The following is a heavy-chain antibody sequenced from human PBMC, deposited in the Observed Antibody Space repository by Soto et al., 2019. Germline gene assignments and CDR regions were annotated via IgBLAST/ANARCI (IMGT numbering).Heavy chain of an antibody. V-gene: IGHV4-31*03. CDR1: GDSISSGGYY. Sequence: PSETLSLTCTVSGDSISSGGYYRSWIRQHPGKGLEWIGYIYYSGSAYYNPSLKSRVTISVDTSQNQFSLKLRSVTAADTAVYYCARSGLYGDYVNFDYWGQGTLVTVSS. CDR2: IYYSGSA. D-gene: IGHD4-17*01. J-gene: IGHJ4*02. CDR3: ARSGLYGDYVNFDY.